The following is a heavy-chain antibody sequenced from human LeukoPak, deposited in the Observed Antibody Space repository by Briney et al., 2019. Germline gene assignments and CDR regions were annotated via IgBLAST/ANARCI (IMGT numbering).Heavy chain of an antibody. CDR3: AKDRPYITSWYGAGDY. D-gene: IGHD6-13*01. J-gene: IGHJ4*02. V-gene: IGHV3-23*01. CDR1: GFTFSGYA. CDR2: ISGSGGST. Sequence: PGGSLRLSCAASGFTFSGYAMSWVRQAPGKGLEWVSAISGSGGSTYYADSVKGRFTISRDNSKNTLYLQMNSLRAEDTAVYYCAKDRPYITSWYGAGDYWGQGTLVTVSS.